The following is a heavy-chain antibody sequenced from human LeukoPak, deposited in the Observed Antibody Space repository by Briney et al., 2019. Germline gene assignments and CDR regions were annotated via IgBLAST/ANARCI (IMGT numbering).Heavy chain of an antibody. D-gene: IGHD5-24*01. CDR3: ARGVRWSRNWFDP. J-gene: IGHJ5*02. CDR1: GYTFTSYY. V-gene: IGHV1-46*01. Sequence: ASVKVSCKASGYTFTSYYMHWVRQAPGQGLEWMGIINPSGGSTSYAQKFQGRVTMTRNTSITTAYMELSSLRSEDTAVYYCARGVRWSRNWFDPWGQGTLVTVSS. CDR2: INPSGGST.